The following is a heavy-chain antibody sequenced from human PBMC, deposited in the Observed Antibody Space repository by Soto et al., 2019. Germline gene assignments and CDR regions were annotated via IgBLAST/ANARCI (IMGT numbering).Heavy chain of an antibody. CDR3: AGTLMTTVTTYAFDI. CDR2: INSDGSST. CDR1: GFTFSSYW. D-gene: IGHD4-4*01. V-gene: IGHV3-74*01. Sequence: GGSLRLSCAASGFTFSSYWMRWVRQAPGKGLVWVSRINSDGSSTSYADSVKGRFTISRDNAKNTLNLQMNSLRAEDTAVYYCAGTLMTTVTTYAFDIWGQGTMVTVSS. J-gene: IGHJ3*02.